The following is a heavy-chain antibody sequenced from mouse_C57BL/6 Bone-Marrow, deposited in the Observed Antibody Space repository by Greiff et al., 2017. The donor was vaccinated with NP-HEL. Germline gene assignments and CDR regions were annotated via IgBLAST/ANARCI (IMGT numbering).Heavy chain of an antibody. CDR3: ARSRLRRWYAMDY. CDR2: IYPRSGNT. Sequence: QVQLKESGAELARPGASVKLSCKASGYTFTSYGISWVKQRTGQGLEWIGEIYPRSGNTYYNEKFKGKATLTADKSSSTAYMELRSLTSEDSAVYFCARSRLRRWYAMDYWGQGTSVTVSS. V-gene: IGHV1-81*01. J-gene: IGHJ4*01. CDR1: GYTFTSYG. D-gene: IGHD2-4*01.